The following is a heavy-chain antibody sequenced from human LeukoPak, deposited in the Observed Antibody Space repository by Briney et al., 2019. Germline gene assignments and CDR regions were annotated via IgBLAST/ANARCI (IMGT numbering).Heavy chain of an antibody. CDR3: ARGRRGLSGAPIWGQSTPFDY. Sequence: SETLSLTCTVSGGSISSGGYYWSWIRQPPGKGLEWIGEINHSGSTNYNPSLKSRVTISVDTSKNQFSLKLSSVTAADTAVYYCARGRRGLSGAPIWGQSTPFDYWGQGTLVTVSS. V-gene: IGHV4-39*07. D-gene: IGHD1-26*01. J-gene: IGHJ4*02. CDR2: INHSGST. CDR1: GGSISSGGYY.